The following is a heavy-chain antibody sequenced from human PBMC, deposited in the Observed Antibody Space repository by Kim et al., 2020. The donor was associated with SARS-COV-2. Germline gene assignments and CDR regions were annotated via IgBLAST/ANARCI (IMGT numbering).Heavy chain of an antibody. CDR2: ISGYNGNT. CDR3: ARTSYYYGSRSKRRGDDALDI. V-gene: IGHV1-18*01. Sequence: ASVKVSCKASSYTFTSYGISWVRQAPGQGLEWMGWISGYNGNTDYAQKYQGRVTMTTDTSTSTGSRELRSLRSDDTAVYYCARTSYYYGSRSKRRGDDALDIWGHGTMVTVSS. J-gene: IGHJ3*02. D-gene: IGHD3-10*01. CDR1: SYTFTSYG.